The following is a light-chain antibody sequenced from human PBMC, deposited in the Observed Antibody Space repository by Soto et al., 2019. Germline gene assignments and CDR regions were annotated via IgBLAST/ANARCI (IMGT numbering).Light chain of an antibody. V-gene: IGKV3-15*01. CDR3: QQYNNWPPA. J-gene: IGKJ1*01. Sequence: EIVLTQSPGTLSLSPGERATLSCRASQSVSSSYLAWYQQKPGQAPRLLIYGASTRAPGVPARFSGSGSGTEFTLTISSLQSEDFAVYYCQQYNNWPPAFGQGTKVDIK. CDR2: GAS. CDR1: QSVSSSY.